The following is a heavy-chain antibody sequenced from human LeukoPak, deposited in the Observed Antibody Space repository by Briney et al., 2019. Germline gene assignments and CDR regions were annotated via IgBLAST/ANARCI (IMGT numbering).Heavy chain of an antibody. CDR1: GFTFSSYA. V-gene: IGHV3-23*01. CDR2: ISGSGGST. Sequence: GGSLRLSCEASGFTFSSYAMSWVRQAPGKGLEWVSAISGSGGSTYYADSVKGRFTISRDNSKNTLYLQMGSLRAEDMAVYYCARLETERETNYYYYMDVWGKGTTVTVSS. CDR3: ARLETERETNYYYYMDV. D-gene: IGHD3-3*01. J-gene: IGHJ6*03.